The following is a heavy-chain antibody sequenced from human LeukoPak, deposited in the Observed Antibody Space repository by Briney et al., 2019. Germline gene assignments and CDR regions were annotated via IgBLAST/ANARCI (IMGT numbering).Heavy chain of an antibody. CDR2: ISWNSGSI. D-gene: IGHD2-2*02. Sequence: GGSLRLSCAASGFTFDDYAMHWVRQAPGKGLEWVSGISWNSGSIGYADSVKGRFTISRDNAKNSLYLQMNSLRAEDTAVYYCARGGWRSTSCCTDYWGQGTLVTVSS. J-gene: IGHJ4*02. V-gene: IGHV3-9*01. CDR1: GFTFDDYA. CDR3: ARGGWRSTSCCTDY.